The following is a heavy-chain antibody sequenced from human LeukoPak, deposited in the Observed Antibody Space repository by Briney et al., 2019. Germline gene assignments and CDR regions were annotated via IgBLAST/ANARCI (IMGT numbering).Heavy chain of an antibody. CDR1: GGSFSGYY. Sequence: PSETLSLTCAVYGGSFSGYYWSWIRQPPGKGLEWIGEINHSGSTNSNPSLKSRVTISVDTSKNQFSLKLNSVTAADTAVYYCARLKGRWFDPWGQGTLVTVSS. CDR3: ARLKGRWFDP. J-gene: IGHJ5*02. D-gene: IGHD3-10*01. V-gene: IGHV4-34*01. CDR2: INHSGST.